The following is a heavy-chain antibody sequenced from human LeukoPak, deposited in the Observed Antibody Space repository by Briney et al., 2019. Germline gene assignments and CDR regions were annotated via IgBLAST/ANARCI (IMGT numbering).Heavy chain of an antibody. CDR3: ARAKDYDYVWGSYRYFSPDAFDI. CDR1: GYTFTIYY. V-gene: IGHV1-46*01. D-gene: IGHD3-16*02. J-gene: IGHJ3*02. Sequence: ASVKVSCKASGYTFTIYYMHWVRQAPGQGLEWMGIINPSGGSTSYAQKFQGRVTVTRDMSTSTVYMDLSSLRSEDTAVYYCARAKDYDYVWGSYRYFSPDAFDIWGQGTMVTVSS. CDR2: INPSGGST.